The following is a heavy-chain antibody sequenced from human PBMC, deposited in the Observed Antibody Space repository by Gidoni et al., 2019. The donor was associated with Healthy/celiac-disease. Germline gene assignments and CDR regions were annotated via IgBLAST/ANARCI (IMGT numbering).Heavy chain of an antibody. V-gene: IGHV3-66*01. CDR2: IYSGGST. D-gene: IGHD4-17*01. J-gene: IGHJ2*01. CDR3: ARGGDDYGDPQGYFDL. Sequence: EVQLVESGGGLVQPGGSLRLSCAAPGFTASSNYMSWVRQAPGKGLEWVSVIYSGGSTYYADSVKGRFTISRDNSKNTLYLQMNSLRAEDTAVYYCARGGDDYGDPQGYFDLWGRGTLVTVSS. CDR1: GFTASSNY.